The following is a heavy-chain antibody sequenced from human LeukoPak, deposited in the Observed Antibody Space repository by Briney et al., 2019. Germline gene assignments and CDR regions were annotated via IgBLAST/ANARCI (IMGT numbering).Heavy chain of an antibody. V-gene: IGHV3-7*01. CDR1: GFTFSSHY. CDR2: IKPDGSEK. J-gene: IGHJ4*02. D-gene: IGHD6-19*01. Sequence: GGSLRLSCAASGFTFSSHYMSWIRQAPGKGLEWVAKIKPDGSEKYYVDSVKGRFTISRDNAKNSLYLQMNSLRAEDTAVYYCARDLGIAVAGPLDYWGQGTLVTVSS. CDR3: ARDLGIAVAGPLDY.